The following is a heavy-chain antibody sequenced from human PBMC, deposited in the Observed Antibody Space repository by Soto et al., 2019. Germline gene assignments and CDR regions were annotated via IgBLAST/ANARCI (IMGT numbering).Heavy chain of an antibody. D-gene: IGHD3-10*01. V-gene: IGHV3-23*01. CDR3: AKVRASYLSASYFYYGLDV. Sequence: QPGGSLRLSCEASGFTFSHYVLSWVRQAPGRGLEWVSSISGSGSTIYLADSVRGRFAMSRDLSRNTVSLQMNSLRAEDTAIYYCAKVRASYLSASYFYYGLDVWGQGTTVTVSS. CDR1: GFTFSHYV. CDR2: ISGSGSTI. J-gene: IGHJ6*02.